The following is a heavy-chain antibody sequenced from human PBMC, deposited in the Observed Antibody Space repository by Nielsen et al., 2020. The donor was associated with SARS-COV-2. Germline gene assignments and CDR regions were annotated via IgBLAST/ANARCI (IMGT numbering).Heavy chain of an antibody. D-gene: IGHD2-21*02. J-gene: IGHJ4*02. V-gene: IGHV3-33*01. CDR2: IWYDGSNK. CDR1: GFTFSSYG. CDR3: ARDLLIGGGDYYFDY. Sequence: GGSLRLSCAASGFTFSSYGMHWVRQAPGKRLEWVAVIWYDGSNKYYADSVKGRFTISRDNSKNTLYLQMNSLRAEDTAVYYCARDLLIGGGDYYFDYWGQGTLVTVSS.